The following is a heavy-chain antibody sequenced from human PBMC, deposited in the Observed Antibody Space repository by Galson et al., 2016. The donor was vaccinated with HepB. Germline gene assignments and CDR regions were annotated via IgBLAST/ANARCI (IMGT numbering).Heavy chain of an antibody. J-gene: IGHJ5*01. V-gene: IGHV4-59*01. Sequence: TLSLTCTVSGGSINGYYWSWIRQPPGKGLEWIGDIYYSGGTNYNSSLKSRVTISVETSKNQFSLKLTSVTAADTAVYYCARLTVFGVVTLDSWGQGALVTVSS. CDR1: GGSINGYY. CDR2: IYYSGGT. D-gene: IGHD3-3*01. CDR3: ARLTVFGVVTLDS.